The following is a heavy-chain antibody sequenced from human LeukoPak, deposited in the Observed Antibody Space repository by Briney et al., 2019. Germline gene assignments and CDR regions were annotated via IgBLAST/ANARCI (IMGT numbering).Heavy chain of an antibody. CDR2: ISAYNGNT. CDR3: ARGRDGYTHDY. Sequence: ASVKVSCKASGYTFTSSGISWVRQAPGQGLEWMGWISAYNGNTNYAQKLQGRVTMNTDTRTRTAYMGLRGLTSADTAVNYCARGRDGYTHDYGDQGSLVTVHS. J-gene: IGHJ4*02. CDR1: GYTFTSSG. D-gene: IGHD5-24*01. V-gene: IGHV1-18*01.